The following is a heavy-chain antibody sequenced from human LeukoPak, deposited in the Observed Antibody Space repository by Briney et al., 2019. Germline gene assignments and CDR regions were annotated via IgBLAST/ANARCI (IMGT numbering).Heavy chain of an antibody. CDR1: GGTFSSYA. D-gene: IGHD3-16*01. CDR2: IIPIFGTA. J-gene: IGHJ4*02. Sequence: SVKVSCKASGGTFSSYAISWVRQAPGQGLEWMGGIIPIFGTANYAQKFQGRVTITADESTSTAYMELSSLRSEDTAVYYCAAALLGELTGYDYWGQGTLVTVSS. CDR3: AAALLGELTGYDY. V-gene: IGHV1-69*13.